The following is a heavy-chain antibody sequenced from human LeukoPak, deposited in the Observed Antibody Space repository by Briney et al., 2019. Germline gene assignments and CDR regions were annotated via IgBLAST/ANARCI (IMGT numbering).Heavy chain of an antibody. Sequence: SETLSLTCTVSGGSISSYYWSWIRQPPGKGLEWIGYIYYSGSTNYNPSLKSRVTISVDTSKNQFSLKLSSVTAADTAVNYCARRLGRGPTDYWGQGTLVTVSS. CDR2: IYYSGST. CDR3: ARRLGRGPTDY. V-gene: IGHV4-59*01. CDR1: GGSISSYY. J-gene: IGHJ4*02.